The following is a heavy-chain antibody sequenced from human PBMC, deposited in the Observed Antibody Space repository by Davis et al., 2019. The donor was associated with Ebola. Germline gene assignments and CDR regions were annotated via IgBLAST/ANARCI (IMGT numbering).Heavy chain of an antibody. J-gene: IGHJ6*02. Sequence: MPSETLSLTCAVPGGSISSGGYSWSWIRQPPGKGLEWIGYIYHSGSTYYNPPLKSRVTISVDRSKNQFSLKLTSVTAADTAVYYCARGTIFGVVTPDVWGQGTTVTVSS. CDR3: ARGTIFGVVTPDV. CDR2: IYHSGST. V-gene: IGHV4-30-2*01. D-gene: IGHD3-3*01. CDR1: GGSISSGGYS.